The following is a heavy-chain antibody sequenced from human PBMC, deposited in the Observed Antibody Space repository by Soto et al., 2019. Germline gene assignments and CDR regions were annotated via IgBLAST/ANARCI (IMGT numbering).Heavy chain of an antibody. D-gene: IGHD6-13*01. CDR1: GDSFSSYA. Sequence: QVQLVQSGAELKKPGSSVRVSCKISGDSFSSYAISWVRQAPGEGLEWVGGIIPIFETANYGQKFQGRVTITAVESTTTAYMEVTRLRPEDTAIFYCAASDSSSWQHDYWGQGTLITVSS. V-gene: IGHV1-69*01. J-gene: IGHJ4*02. CDR2: IIPIFETA. CDR3: AASDSSSWQHDY.